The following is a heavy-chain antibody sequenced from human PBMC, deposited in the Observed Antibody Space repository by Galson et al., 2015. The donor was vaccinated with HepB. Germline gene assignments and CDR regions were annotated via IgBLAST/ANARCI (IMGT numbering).Heavy chain of an antibody. CDR1: GYSFTSYW. CDR2: VDPSDSYT. Sequence: QSGAEVKKPGESLKISCKGSGYSFTSYWIGWVRQTPGKGLEWMGTVDPSDSYTGYSPSFQGHVTISADKSISTAYLQWSSLKASDTAMYYCARRVAAAGHWYFDYWGQGTLVTVSS. D-gene: IGHD6-13*01. J-gene: IGHJ4*02. CDR3: ARRVAAAGHWYFDY. V-gene: IGHV5-10-1*01.